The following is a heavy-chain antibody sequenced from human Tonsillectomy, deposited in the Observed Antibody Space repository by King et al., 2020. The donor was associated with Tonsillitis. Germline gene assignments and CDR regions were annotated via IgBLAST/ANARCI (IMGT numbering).Heavy chain of an antibody. V-gene: IGHV2-5*01. CDR1: GFSLSTSGVG. CDR2: IYWNDDK. CDR3: AHPLIAADGTYRYYYYGVDV. Sequence: ITLKESGPTLVKPTQTLTLTCTFSGFSLSTSGVGLGWIRQPPGKALEWLALIYWNDDKRYSPSLKSRLTITKDTSKNQVVLTMTNMDPVDTATYYCAHPLIAADGTYRYYYYGVDVWGQGTTVTVSS. J-gene: IGHJ6*02. D-gene: IGHD6-13*01.